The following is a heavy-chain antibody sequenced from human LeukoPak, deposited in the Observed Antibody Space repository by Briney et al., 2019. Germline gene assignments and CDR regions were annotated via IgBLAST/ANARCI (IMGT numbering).Heavy chain of an antibody. CDR2: IIPIFGTA. D-gene: IGHD2-2*01. CDR3: ASGVVVPELHNYYYYYGMDV. V-gene: IGHV1-69*01. Sequence: SVKVSCKASGGTFISYAISWVRQAPGQGLEWMGGIIPIFGTANYAQKFQGRVTITADESTSTAYMELSSLRSEDTAVYYCASGVVVPELHNYYYYYGMDVWGQGTTVTVSS. J-gene: IGHJ6*02. CDR1: GGTFISYA.